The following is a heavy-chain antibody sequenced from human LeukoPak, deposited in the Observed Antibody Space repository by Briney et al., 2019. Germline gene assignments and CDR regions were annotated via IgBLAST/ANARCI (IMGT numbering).Heavy chain of an antibody. Sequence: PSETLSLTCAVYGGSFSGYYWSWIRQPPGKGLEWIGEINHSGSTNYNPSLKSRVTISVDTSKNQFSLKLSSVTAADTAVYYCARRLDTAMAIDYWGQGTLVTVSS. CDR3: ARRLDTAMAIDY. CDR1: GGSFSGYY. J-gene: IGHJ4*02. CDR2: INHSGST. V-gene: IGHV4-34*01. D-gene: IGHD5-18*01.